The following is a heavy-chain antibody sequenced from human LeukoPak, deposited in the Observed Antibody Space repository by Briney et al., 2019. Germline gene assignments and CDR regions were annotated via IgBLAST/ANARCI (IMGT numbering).Heavy chain of an antibody. CDR3: ARAKRGHYYDSSGVIDY. CDR1: GGSISSGGYY. J-gene: IGHJ4*02. D-gene: IGHD3-22*01. Sequence: SETLSLTCTVSGGSISSGGYYWSWIRQHPGKGLEWIGYIYYSGSTYYNPSLKSRVTISVDTSKNQFSLKLSSVTAADTAVYYCARAKRGHYYDSSGVIDYWGQGTLVTVSS. V-gene: IGHV4-31*03. CDR2: IYYSGST.